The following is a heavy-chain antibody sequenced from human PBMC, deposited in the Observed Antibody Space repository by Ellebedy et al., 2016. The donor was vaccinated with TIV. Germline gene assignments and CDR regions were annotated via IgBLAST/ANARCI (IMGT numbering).Heavy chain of an antibody. CDR1: GGSISSSSYY. V-gene: IGHV4-39*01. D-gene: IGHD3-16*01. CDR3: ASLEGDFDY. CDR2: IYYSGST. J-gene: IGHJ4*02. Sequence: GSLRLXXTVSGGSISSSSYYWGWIRQPPGKGLEWIGSIYYSGSTYYNPSLKSRVTISVDTSKNQFSLKLSSVTAADTAVYYCASLEGDFDYWGQGTLVTVSS.